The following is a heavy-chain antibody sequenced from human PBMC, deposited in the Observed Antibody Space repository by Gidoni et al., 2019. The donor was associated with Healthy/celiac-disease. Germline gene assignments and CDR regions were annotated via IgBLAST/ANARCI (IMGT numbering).Heavy chain of an antibody. CDR3: ARDPSSYYDFWSGYNPSFDY. CDR2: IWYDGSNK. J-gene: IGHJ4*02. Sequence: VQLVESGGGVVHPGRSLRLCCPAPGFPFSSYGLHWVRQAPGKGLEWVAVIWYDGSNKYYADSVKGRFTIARDNSKNTLYLQMNSLRAEDTAVYYCARDPSSYYDFWSGYNPSFDYWGQGTLVTVSS. V-gene: IGHV3-33*01. CDR1: GFPFSSYG. D-gene: IGHD3-3*01.